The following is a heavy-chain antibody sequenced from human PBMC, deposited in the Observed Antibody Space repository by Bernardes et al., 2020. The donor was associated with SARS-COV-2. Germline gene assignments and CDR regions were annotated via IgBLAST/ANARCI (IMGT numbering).Heavy chain of an antibody. CDR1: GFTFSSYC. J-gene: IGHJ4*02. CDR2: INTDGRTT. Sequence: GGSLRLSCAASGFTFSSYCMHWVRQVPGKGLVWVSRINTDGRTTTYADSVKGRFTISRDNGKNTLYLQMNSLRAEDTALYYCVRGPSDGHGRFEYWSQGALVTVSS. V-gene: IGHV3-74*03. CDR3: VRGPSDGHGRFEY.